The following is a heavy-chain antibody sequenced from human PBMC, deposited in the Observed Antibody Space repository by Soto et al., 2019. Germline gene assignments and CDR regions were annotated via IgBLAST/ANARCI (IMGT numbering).Heavy chain of an antibody. CDR1: GVSITNSY. CDR3: ARGESWPFDL. V-gene: IGHV4-59*01. Sequence: QVQLQESGPGLVKPSGTLSLTCTVSGVSITNSYWTWIRQPPGKGLYWIGYISYDGKTNYNPSLEPRVTISLDRSTRQFSLKVTSVTAADTAVYYCARGESWPFDLWGRGTLVTVSS. D-gene: IGHD6-13*01. CDR2: ISYDGKT. J-gene: IGHJ2*01.